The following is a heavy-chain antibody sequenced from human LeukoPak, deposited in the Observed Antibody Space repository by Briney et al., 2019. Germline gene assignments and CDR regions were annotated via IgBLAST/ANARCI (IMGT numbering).Heavy chain of an antibody. J-gene: IGHJ2*01. CDR2: IYYSGST. CDR3: ARVAYCGGDCYFDRRGTLNWYFDL. V-gene: IGHV4-59*01. CDR1: GGSISSYY. Sequence: PSETLSLTCTVSGGSISSYYWSWIRQPLGKGLEWIWYIYYSGSTNYNPSLKSRVTISVDTSKNQFSLKLSSVTAADTAVYYCARVAYCGGDCYFDRRGTLNWYFDLWGRGTLVTVSS. D-gene: IGHD2-21*02.